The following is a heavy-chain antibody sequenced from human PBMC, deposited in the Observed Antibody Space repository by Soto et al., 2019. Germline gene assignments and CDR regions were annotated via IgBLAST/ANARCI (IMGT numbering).Heavy chain of an antibody. D-gene: IGHD6-13*01. CDR2: ISGSGGST. V-gene: IGHV3-23*01. Sequence: GGSLRLSCAASGFTFSNAWMSWVRQAPGKGLEWVSAISGSGGSTYYADSVKGRFTISRDNSKNTLYLQMNSLRAEDTAVYYCAKVGSLSSSWYFDYWGQGTLITVSS. CDR3: AKVGSLSSSWYFDY. J-gene: IGHJ4*02. CDR1: GFTFSNAW.